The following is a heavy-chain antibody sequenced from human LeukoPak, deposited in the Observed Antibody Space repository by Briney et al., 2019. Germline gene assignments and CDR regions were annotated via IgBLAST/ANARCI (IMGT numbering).Heavy chain of an antibody. CDR1: GGSISSGSYY. J-gene: IGHJ6*02. Sequence: PSETLSLTCTASGGSISSGSYYWSWIRQPAGKGLEWFGRIYTSGSTNYNPSLKSRVTISVDTSKNQFSLKLSSVTAADTAVYYCARGFTTQDHYYYGMDVWGQGTTVTVSS. D-gene: IGHD3-3*01. CDR3: ARGFTTQDHYYYGMDV. CDR2: IYTSGST. V-gene: IGHV4-61*02.